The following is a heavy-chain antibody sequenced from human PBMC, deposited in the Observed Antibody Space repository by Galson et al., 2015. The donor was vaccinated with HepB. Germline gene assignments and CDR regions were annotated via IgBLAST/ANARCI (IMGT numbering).Heavy chain of an antibody. CDR1: GYTLTELS. Sequence: SVKVSCKVSGYTLTELSMHWVRQAPGKGLEWMGGFDPEDGETIYAQKFQGRVTMTEDTSTDTAYMELSSLRSEDTAVYYCATTTTRSGHDYGDYAWFDPWGQGTLVTVSS. CDR2: FDPEDGET. D-gene: IGHD4-17*01. CDR3: ATTTTRSGHDYGDYAWFDP. J-gene: IGHJ5*02. V-gene: IGHV1-24*01.